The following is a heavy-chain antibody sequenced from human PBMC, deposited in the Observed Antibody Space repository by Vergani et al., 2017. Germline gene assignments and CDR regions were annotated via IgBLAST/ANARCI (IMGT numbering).Heavy chain of an antibody. CDR1: GGSISSGDYY. J-gene: IGHJ3*02. V-gene: IGHV4-30-4*08. CDR3: ARGNTDVEQGGGAFDI. CDR2: IYYSGST. D-gene: IGHD1/OR15-1a*01. Sequence: QVQLQESGPGLVKPSQTLSLTCTVSGGSISSGDYYWSWIRQPPGKGLEWIGYIYYSGSTYYNPSLKSRVTISVDTSKNQFSLKLSSVTAADTAVYYCARGNTDVEQGGGAFDIWGQGTMVTVSS.